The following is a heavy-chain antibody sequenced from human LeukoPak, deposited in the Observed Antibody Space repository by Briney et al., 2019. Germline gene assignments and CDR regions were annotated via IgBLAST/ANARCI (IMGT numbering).Heavy chain of an antibody. CDR1: GYTFTGYS. CDR3: ARVGVEGASCYDY. J-gene: IGHJ4*02. Sequence: APVKVSCKASGYTFTGYSIHWVRQAPRQGLQWMGWINPNSGVTNYAQKFQGRVTMTRDTSISTAYMELSRLRSDDTAVYYCARVGVEGASCYDYWGQGTLVTVSS. CDR2: INPNSGVT. D-gene: IGHD2-2*01. V-gene: IGHV1-2*02.